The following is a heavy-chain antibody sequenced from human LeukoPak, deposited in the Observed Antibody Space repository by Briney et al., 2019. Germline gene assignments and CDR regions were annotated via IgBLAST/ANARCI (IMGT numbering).Heavy chain of an antibody. V-gene: IGHV3-48*03. CDR1: GFTFSSYE. Sequence: GASLRLSCTASGFTFSSYEMNWVRQSPGKGLEWVSYISSSGSTIYYADSVKGRFTISRDNAKNSLYLQMNSLRAEDTAVYYCARPLGVVAAYDYWGQGTLVTVSS. CDR2: ISSSGSTI. D-gene: IGHD2-15*01. CDR3: ARPLGVVAAYDY. J-gene: IGHJ4*02.